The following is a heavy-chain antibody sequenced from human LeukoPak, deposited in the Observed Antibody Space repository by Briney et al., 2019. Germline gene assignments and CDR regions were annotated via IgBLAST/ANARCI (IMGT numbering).Heavy chain of an antibody. Sequence: GGSLRLSRAASGFTFSSYSMNSVPQTPGKRLECVSSISSSSSYIYYADSVKGRFTISRDNDKNSLYLQMNSLRAEDTAVYYCAKVLGDDSCGYFDYWGQGTLVTVSS. CDR2: ISSSSSYI. CDR3: AKVLGDDSCGYFDY. CDR1: GFTFSSYS. D-gene: IGHD3-22*01. J-gene: IGHJ4*02. V-gene: IGHV3-21*01.